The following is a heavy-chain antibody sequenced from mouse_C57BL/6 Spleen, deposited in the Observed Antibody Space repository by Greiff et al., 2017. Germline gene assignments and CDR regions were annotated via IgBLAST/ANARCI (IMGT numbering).Heavy chain of an antibody. CDR3: TISTPSLFSY. CDR2: IDPETGGT. J-gene: IGHJ3*01. D-gene: IGHD2-1*01. CDR1: GYTFTDYE. Sequence: VQLQQSGAELVRPGASVTLSCKASGYTFTDYEMHRVKQTPVHGLEWIGAIDPETGGTAYNQKFKGKAILTADKSSSTAYMEIRSLTSEYSAVYYCTISTPSLFSYWGQGTLVTVSA. V-gene: IGHV1-15*01.